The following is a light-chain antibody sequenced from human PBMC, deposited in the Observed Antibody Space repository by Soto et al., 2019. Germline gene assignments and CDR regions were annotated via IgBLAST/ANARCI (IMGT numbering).Light chain of an antibody. V-gene: IGKV3-20*01. CDR1: QSVSSY. J-gene: IGKJ1*01. CDR2: GAS. Sequence: SVLPKSPATLSLSPGERATLSCRASQSVSSYLAWYQQKPGQAPRLLIYGASRRATGIADRFSGSGSGTDFTLTISRLDPEDFAVYYCQQYGGSPWTFGQGSKVDNK. CDR3: QQYGGSPWT.